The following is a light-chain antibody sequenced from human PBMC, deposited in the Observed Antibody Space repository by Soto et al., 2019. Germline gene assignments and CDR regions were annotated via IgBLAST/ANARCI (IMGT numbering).Light chain of an antibody. V-gene: IGKV2-30*02. Sequence: DVVMTQSPLSLPVTLGQPASISCRSSQSLVHSDGNTYLNWFQQRPGQSPRRLIYKVSNRDSGVPDRFSGSGSGTNVTLKIIRVEAEDVGVYYCMQGTHWPPYTFGQGTKLEIK. J-gene: IGKJ2*01. CDR1: QSLVHSDGNTY. CDR2: KVS. CDR3: MQGTHWPPYT.